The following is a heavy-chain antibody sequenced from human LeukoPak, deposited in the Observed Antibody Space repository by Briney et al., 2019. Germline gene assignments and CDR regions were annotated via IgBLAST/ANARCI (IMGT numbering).Heavy chain of an antibody. Sequence: PGGSLRLSCAASGFTFSSYAMSWVRQAPGKGLEWVSAISGSGGSTYYADSVKGRFTISRDNSKNTLYLQMNSLRAEDTAVYYSAKDTHYDFWSGYPDYWGQGTLVTVSS. CDR2: ISGSGGST. CDR1: GFTFSSYA. J-gene: IGHJ4*02. V-gene: IGHV3-23*01. CDR3: AKDTHYDFWSGYPDY. D-gene: IGHD3-3*01.